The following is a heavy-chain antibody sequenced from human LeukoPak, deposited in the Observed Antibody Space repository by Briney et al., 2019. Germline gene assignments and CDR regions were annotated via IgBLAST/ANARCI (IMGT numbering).Heavy chain of an antibody. D-gene: IGHD3-10*01. V-gene: IGHV4-59*12. J-gene: IGHJ5*02. CDR2: IYYSGST. CDR1: GGSISSYY. CDR3: ARDRYYGSGTTPYNWFDP. Sequence: PSETLSLTCTVSGGSISSYYWSWIRQPPGKGLEWIGYIYYSGSTNYNPSLKSRVTISVDRSKNQFSLKLSSVTAADTAVYYCARDRYYGSGTTPYNWFDPWGQGTLVTVSS.